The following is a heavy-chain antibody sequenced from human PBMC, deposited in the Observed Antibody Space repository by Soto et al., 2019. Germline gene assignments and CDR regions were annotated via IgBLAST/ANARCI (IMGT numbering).Heavy chain of an antibody. CDR1: GFTFRSFV. V-gene: IGHV3-30*19. CDR2: TSYDGSNK. D-gene: IGHD3-16*01. Sequence: QVQLVESGGGVVQPGTSLRLSCVGSGFTFRSFVIHWVRQAPGKGLEWVALTSYDGSNKYYDDSVKGRFTISRDKSRNTVDLQMESLRLEDTALYYCARWGTTGGLDVWGQGTLVCVSS. J-gene: IGHJ4*02. CDR3: ARWGTTGGLDV.